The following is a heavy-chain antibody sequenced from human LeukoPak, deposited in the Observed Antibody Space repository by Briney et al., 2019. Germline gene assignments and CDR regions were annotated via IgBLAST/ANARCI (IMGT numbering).Heavy chain of an antibody. D-gene: IGHD4-11*01. CDR3: ARGGLGGITAYSNYLFDY. CDR1: GGSISNSGYY. CDR2: IYYSGST. V-gene: IGHV4-39*07. J-gene: IGHJ4*02. Sequence: PSETLSLTCTVSGGSISNSGYYWGWIRQPPGKGLEWIGNIYYSGSTNYNPSLKSRVTMSIDTSKNQFSLNLTSVTATDTAVYYCARGGLGGITAYSNYLFDYWGQGTLVTVSS.